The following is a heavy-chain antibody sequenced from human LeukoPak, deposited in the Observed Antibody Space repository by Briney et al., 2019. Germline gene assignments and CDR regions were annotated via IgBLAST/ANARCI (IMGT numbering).Heavy chain of an antibody. V-gene: IGHV1-46*01. CDR3: ARVSLAYCTTATCYQGGGHYDY. CDR1: GYSFTSYY. D-gene: IGHD2-8*01. J-gene: IGHJ4*02. CDR2: INPSGGST. Sequence: ASVKVSCKASGYSFTSYYMHWVRQAPGQGLEWMGMINPSGGSTNYAHQFQGRVTMTRDTSTSALYMELSSLRSEDTAVYYCARVSLAYCTTATCYQGGGHYDYWGQGTLVTVSS.